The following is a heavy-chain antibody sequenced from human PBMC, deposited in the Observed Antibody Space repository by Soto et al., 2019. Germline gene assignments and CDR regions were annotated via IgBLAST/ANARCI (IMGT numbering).Heavy chain of an antibody. J-gene: IGHJ6*03. V-gene: IGHV3-66*01. CDR3: AREWVTVTTGLYYFYYRYV. D-gene: IGHD4-17*01. Sequence: GGSLSLSCAAAGFTVSSNYMSWVRQAPEKGLEWVSVIYSGGSTYYADSVKGRFTISRDNSKNTLYLQMNSLRAEDTAVYYCAREWVTVTTGLYYFYYRYVWGKGTTVTVS. CDR1: GFTVSSNY. CDR2: IYSGGST.